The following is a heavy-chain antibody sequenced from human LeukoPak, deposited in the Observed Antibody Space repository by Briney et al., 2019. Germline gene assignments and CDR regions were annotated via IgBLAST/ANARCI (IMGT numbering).Heavy chain of an antibody. J-gene: IGHJ3*02. D-gene: IGHD3-22*01. CDR2: INTDGSIT. CDR1: GFTFSDYW. V-gene: IGHV3-74*01. Sequence: GGSLRLSCAASGFTFSDYWIHWVRQAPGKGLVWVSRINTDGSITNYADSVKGRFSISRDNAKNTLYLQMSSLRAEDTAVYYCARDDNPTNAFDIWGQGTMVTVSS. CDR3: ARDDNPTNAFDI.